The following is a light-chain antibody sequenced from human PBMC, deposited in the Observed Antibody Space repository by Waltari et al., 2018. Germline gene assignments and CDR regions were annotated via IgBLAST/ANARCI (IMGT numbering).Light chain of an antibody. CDR2: LGS. CDR1: QSLLHSNGYNY. V-gene: IGKV2-28*01. Sequence: DIVMTQSPLSLPVTPGEPASISCRPRQSLLHSNGYNYLDWYLQKPGQSPQLLIYLGSNRASGVPDRFSGSGSGTDFTLKISRVEAEDVGVYDCMQALQTPITFGQGTRLEIK. CDR3: MQALQTPIT. J-gene: IGKJ5*01.